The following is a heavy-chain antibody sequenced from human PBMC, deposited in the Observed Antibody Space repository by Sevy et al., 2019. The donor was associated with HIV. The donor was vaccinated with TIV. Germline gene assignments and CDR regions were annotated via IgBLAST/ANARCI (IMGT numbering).Heavy chain of an antibody. CDR2: ISSSSSTI. Sequence: GGSLRLSCAASGFTFSSYSMNWVRQAPGKGVEWVSYISSSSSTIYYADSVKGRFTISRDNAKNSLYLQMNSLRDEDTAVYYCARDPRHYDFWSGYYTGGYYFDYWGQGTLVTVSS. CDR3: ARDPRHYDFWSGYYTGGYYFDY. J-gene: IGHJ4*02. D-gene: IGHD3-3*01. V-gene: IGHV3-48*02. CDR1: GFTFSSYS.